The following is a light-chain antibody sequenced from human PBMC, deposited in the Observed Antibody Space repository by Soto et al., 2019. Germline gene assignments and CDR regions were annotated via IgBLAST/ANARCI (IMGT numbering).Light chain of an antibody. CDR3: QQYGSLPGT. CDR1: QSVSSSY. CDR2: GAS. V-gene: IGKV3-20*01. J-gene: IGKJ1*01. Sequence: EIVLTQSPGTLSLSPGERATLSCRASQSVSSSYLAWYQQKPGHAPRLLIYGASSRATGISDRFSGSGSGTDFNLTISRLEPEDFAEYYCQQYGSLPGTFGQRTKVEIK.